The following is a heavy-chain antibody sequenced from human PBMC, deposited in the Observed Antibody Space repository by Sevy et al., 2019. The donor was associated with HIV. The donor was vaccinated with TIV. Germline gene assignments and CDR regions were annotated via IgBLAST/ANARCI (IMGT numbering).Heavy chain of an antibody. D-gene: IGHD6-13*01. Sequence: GGSLRLPCTASGFTFGDYCMSWVRQAPGKGLEWVAFLKSDVYGGTVDHAASVRGRFVISRDDSKTIAYLQMNDLKTEDTGVYYCTRWKAAQSIFDYWVQGALVTVSS. CDR1: GFTFGDYC. J-gene: IGHJ4*02. CDR2: LKSDVYGGTV. CDR3: TRWKAAQSIFDY. V-gene: IGHV3-49*04.